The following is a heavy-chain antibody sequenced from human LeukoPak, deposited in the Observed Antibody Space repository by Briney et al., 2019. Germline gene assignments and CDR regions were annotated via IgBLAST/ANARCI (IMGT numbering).Heavy chain of an antibody. Sequence: GGSLRLSCAASGFTFRSHGMHWVRQAPGKGLERVVVISADGATKYYADSVKGRFTISRDNSKNTVSLEMNSLREEDTAVYYCAREGAWGNWYFDLWGRGTLVTVSS. D-gene: IGHD3-16*01. CDR3: AREGAWGNWYFDL. CDR1: GFTFRSHG. CDR2: ISADGATK. J-gene: IGHJ2*01. V-gene: IGHV3-30*03.